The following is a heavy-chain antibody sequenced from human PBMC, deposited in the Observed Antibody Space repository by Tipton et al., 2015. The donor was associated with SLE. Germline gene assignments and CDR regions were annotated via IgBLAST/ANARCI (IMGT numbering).Heavy chain of an antibody. CDR2: VYYSGST. J-gene: IGHJ6*02. CDR1: GGSINRSY. CDR3: ARFRDEYYYYAMDV. V-gene: IGHV4-59*08. Sequence: TLSLICTVSGGSINRSYWSWIRQPPGKGLEWIGYVYYSGSTNYNPSLKSRVTISMDPSKNQFSLKLNSVTAADTAVYYCARFRDEYYYYAMDVWGQGTTVTVSS.